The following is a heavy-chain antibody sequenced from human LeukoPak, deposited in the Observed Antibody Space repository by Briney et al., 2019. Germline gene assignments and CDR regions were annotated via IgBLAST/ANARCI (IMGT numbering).Heavy chain of an antibody. V-gene: IGHV3-21*01. CDR1: GFTFSSYS. CDR3: ARYYGSGHFDY. D-gene: IGHD3-10*01. J-gene: IGHJ4*02. CDR2: ITSSTDT. Sequence: GGSLRLSCAASGFTFSSYSVNWVRQAPGKGLEWVSSITSSTDTYYADSVRGRFTISRDNAWNSLYLQMNSMRAEDTAVYYCARYYGSGHFDYWGQGTLVTVSS.